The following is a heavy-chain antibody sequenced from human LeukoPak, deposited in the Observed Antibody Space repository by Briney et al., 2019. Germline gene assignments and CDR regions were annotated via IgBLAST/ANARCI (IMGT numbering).Heavy chain of an antibody. Sequence: PSETLSLTCSVSGGSISIGYWSWIRQPPGKGLEWIAYIYNSGRSNYNPSLKSRVTISLDTSKNQFSLKLSSVTAADTAVYYCAGGSGASWFDPWGQGTLVTVSS. CDR1: GGSISIGY. J-gene: IGHJ5*02. CDR2: IYNSGRS. D-gene: IGHD2-8*02. V-gene: IGHV4-59*01. CDR3: AGGSGASWFDP.